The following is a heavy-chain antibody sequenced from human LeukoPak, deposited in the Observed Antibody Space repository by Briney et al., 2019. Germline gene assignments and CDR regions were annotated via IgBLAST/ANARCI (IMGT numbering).Heavy chain of an antibody. V-gene: IGHV3-7*03. J-gene: IGHJ4*02. CDR2: INHNGNVN. CDR1: GFTFSSYW. D-gene: IGHD4-23*01. Sequence: GGSLRLSCAASGFTFSSYWMNWARQAPGKGLEWVASINHNGNVNYYVDSVKGRFTISRDNAKNSLYLQMSNLRAEDTAVYYCARDYGGIDYWGQGTLVTVSS. CDR3: ARDYGGIDY.